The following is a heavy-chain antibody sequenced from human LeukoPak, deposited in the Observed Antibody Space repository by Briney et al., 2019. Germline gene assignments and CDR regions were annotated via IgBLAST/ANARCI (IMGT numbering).Heavy chain of an antibody. CDR1: GLTFSSYA. CDR2: ISSNGGST. CDR3: ARDLRGSNAY. V-gene: IGHV3-64*01. J-gene: IGHJ4*02. D-gene: IGHD1-26*01. Sequence: GGSLRLSCAASGLTFSSYALHWVRQAPGKGLEYVSGISSNGGSTNYANSVKGRFTISRDNSKNTLYLQMAILRVEDMAVYYCARDLRGSNAYWGQGTLVTVSS.